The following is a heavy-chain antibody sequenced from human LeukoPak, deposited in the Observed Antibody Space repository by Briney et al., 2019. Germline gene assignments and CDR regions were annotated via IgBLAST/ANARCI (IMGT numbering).Heavy chain of an antibody. CDR2: INSDGTTT. CDR1: GLSHKNSW. CDR3: ASDPYLANFWTGYPHY. J-gene: IGHJ4*02. Sequence: GGSLTLSCAPSGLSHKNSWMHCVRQAPGKGLVWVSRINSDGTTTYYADSVKGRFTISRDNAKNTLFLQMNSLRPEDTALYYCASDPYLANFWTGYPHYWGQGTLVTVSS. D-gene: IGHD3/OR15-3a*01. V-gene: IGHV3-74*01.